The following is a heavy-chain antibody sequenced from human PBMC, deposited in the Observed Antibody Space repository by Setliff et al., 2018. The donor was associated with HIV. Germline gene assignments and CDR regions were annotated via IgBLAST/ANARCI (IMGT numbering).Heavy chain of an antibody. D-gene: IGHD2-8*01. J-gene: IGHJ4*02. CDR1: GGSISSSHW. CDR3: ASQVPSMLGRSFGY. V-gene: IGHV4-4*02. CDR2: IHHSEST. Sequence: SETLSLTCAVSGGSISSSHWWSWVRQPPGKGLEWIGEIHHSESTNYNPSPKSRVTISVDKSKTHFSLKLSSVTAADTAVYYCASQVPSMLGRSFGYWGQGTLVTVSS.